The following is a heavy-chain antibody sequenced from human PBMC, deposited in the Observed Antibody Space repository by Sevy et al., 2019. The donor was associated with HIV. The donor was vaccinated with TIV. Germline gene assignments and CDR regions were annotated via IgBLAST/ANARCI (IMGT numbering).Heavy chain of an antibody. Sequence: ASVKVSCKVSGYTLTKLAMHWVRQGPGKGLEWMGSFDPEDEETIYAQKFQGRVTMTEDTSTETAYMELSSLRSEDTAVYYCATTKDYYESSGDPFYYWGQGTLVTVSS. J-gene: IGHJ4*02. V-gene: IGHV1-24*01. CDR3: ATTKDYYESSGDPFYY. CDR1: GYTLTKLA. D-gene: IGHD3-22*01. CDR2: FDPEDEET.